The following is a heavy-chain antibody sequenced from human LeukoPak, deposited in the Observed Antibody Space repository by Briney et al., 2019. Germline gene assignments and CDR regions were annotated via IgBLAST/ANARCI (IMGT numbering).Heavy chain of an antibody. J-gene: IGHJ6*02. V-gene: IGHV3-64D*09. Sequence: GGSLRLSCSASGFTFSRYGMHWVRQAPGKGLEYVSAIVSNGDSTYYADSVKGRFPISRDNAKNTLYLQMSSLRPDDTAVYYCVNPGWYYDSSGYSYYYGMDVWGQGTTVTVSS. CDR3: VNPGWYYDSSGYSYYYGMDV. D-gene: IGHD3-22*01. CDR1: GFTFSRYG. CDR2: IVSNGDST.